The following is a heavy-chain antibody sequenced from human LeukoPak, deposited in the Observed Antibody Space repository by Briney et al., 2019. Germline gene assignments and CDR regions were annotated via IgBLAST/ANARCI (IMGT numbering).Heavy chain of an antibody. Sequence: GGSLRLSYAASGFTFNNYWMTWVRQAPGKGLEWVANIKQDGSEKFYVDSVKGRFTISRDIAKNSLYLQMNSLRAEDTAVYYCARVLELYDYVWGSYRPHYYYYMDVWGKGTTVTVSS. CDR2: IKQDGSEK. J-gene: IGHJ6*03. CDR3: ARVLELYDYVWGSYRPHYYYYMDV. D-gene: IGHD3-16*02. V-gene: IGHV3-7*03. CDR1: GFTFNNYW.